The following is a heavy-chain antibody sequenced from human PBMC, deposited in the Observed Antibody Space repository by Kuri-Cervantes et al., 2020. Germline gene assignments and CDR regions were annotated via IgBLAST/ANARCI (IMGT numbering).Heavy chain of an antibody. V-gene: IGHV3-21*01. CDR2: ISSSSSYI. J-gene: IGHJ4*02. CDR3: ARVIPAAMVH. CDR1: GFTLSSYW. D-gene: IGHD2-2*01. Sequence: GGSLRLSCEASGFTLSSYWMSWVRQAPGKGLEWVSSISSSSSYIYYADSVKGRFTISRDNAKNSLYPQMNSLRAEDTAVYYCARVIPAAMVHWGQGTLVTVSS.